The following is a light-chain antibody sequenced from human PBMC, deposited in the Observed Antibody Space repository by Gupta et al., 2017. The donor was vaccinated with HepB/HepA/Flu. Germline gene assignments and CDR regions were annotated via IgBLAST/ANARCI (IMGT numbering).Light chain of an antibody. J-gene: IGLJ1*01. CDR3: SAWDSSLSDYV. CDR2: RSN. CDR1: NNNVGTKV. Sequence: HAGLPQPPSVSKALRQTATLTCTGDNNNVGTKVAVWLQQHPGHPPKLLSYRSNNRPSGISDRFSASRSGNTASLTITGLQSEEEADYYGSAWDSSLSDYVFGTGTKVTVL. V-gene: IGLV10-54*04.